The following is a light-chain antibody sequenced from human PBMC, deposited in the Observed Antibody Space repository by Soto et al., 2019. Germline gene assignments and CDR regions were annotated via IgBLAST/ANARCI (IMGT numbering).Light chain of an antibody. Sequence: QSALTQPASVFGSPGQSITISCTGTSSDVGGYNFVSWYQQLPGKAPKLMIYEVTSRPSGVSNRFSGSKSGNTASLTISGLQAEDETDYYCSSYTSTGAWVFGGGTKVTVL. CDR2: EVT. CDR1: SSDVGGYNF. V-gene: IGLV2-14*03. CDR3: SSYTSTGAWV. J-gene: IGLJ3*02.